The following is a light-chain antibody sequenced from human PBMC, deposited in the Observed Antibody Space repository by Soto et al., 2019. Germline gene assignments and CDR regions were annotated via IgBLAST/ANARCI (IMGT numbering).Light chain of an antibody. J-gene: IGKJ1*01. V-gene: IGKV3-20*01. Sequence: EIVLTQSPGTLSLSPGERATLSCRASQSVNSSYLAWYQQKPDQAPRLLIYGASSRATGIPDRFSGSGSGTDFTLIISRLEPEDFAVYYCQQYGSSPRTFGRGTKVEIK. CDR2: GAS. CDR3: QQYGSSPRT. CDR1: QSVNSSY.